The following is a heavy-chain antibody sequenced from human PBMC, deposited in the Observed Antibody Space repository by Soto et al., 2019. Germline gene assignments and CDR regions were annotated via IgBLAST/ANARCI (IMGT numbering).Heavy chain of an antibody. V-gene: IGHV3-23*01. J-gene: IGHJ6*02. CDR2: ISGSGGST. CDR3: ARPYSSGWYGMDV. D-gene: IGHD6-19*01. CDR1: GFTFSSYA. Sequence: GGSLRLSCAASGFTFSSYAMSWVRQAPGKGLEWVSAISGSGGSTYYADSVKGRFTISRDNSKNTLYLQMNSLRAEDTAVYYCARPYSSGWYGMDVWGQGTTVTVSS.